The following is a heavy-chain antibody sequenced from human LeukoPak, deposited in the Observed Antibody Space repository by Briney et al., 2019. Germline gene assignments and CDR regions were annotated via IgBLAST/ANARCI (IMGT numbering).Heavy chain of an antibody. CDR2: IFHSGTT. Sequence: SGTLSLTCAVSGGSISSSNWWSWVRQFPGKGLEWIGEIFHSGTTRYKASLESRVTMLLDKSKNQFSLRLNSVTAADTAVYFCARLRLSGGSFSVGWFDPWGQGIQVTVSS. V-gene: IGHV4-4*02. D-gene: IGHD1-26*01. CDR1: GGSISSSNW. J-gene: IGHJ5*02. CDR3: ARLRLSGGSFSVGWFDP.